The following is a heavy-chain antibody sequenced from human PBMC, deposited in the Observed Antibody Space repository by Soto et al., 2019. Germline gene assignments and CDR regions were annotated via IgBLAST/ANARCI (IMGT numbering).Heavy chain of an antibody. Sequence: QVQLVPSGAEVKKPGASVKVSCKASGYTFTSYAIHWVRQAPGHSLEWMGWVDTGNGNTKYSQKFQGRVTITMDTYANTADMELSSLRSEDTAVYYCARDAKWDPRGVEAQQDDYFDYWGQGTLVTVSS. D-gene: IGHD1-26*01. CDR2: VDTGNGNT. CDR3: ARDAKWDPRGVEAQQDDYFDY. J-gene: IGHJ4*02. CDR1: GYTFTSYA. V-gene: IGHV1-3*04.